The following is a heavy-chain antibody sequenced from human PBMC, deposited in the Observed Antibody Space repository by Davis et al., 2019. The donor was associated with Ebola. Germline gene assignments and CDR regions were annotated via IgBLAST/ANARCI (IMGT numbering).Heavy chain of an antibody. CDR3: AKLRSHDYTDSSDDFYLDL. CDR1: GFAFTRHS. CDR2: ISSDGNRQ. Sequence: GESLKISCAASGFAFTRHSMNWVRQAPGKGLEWVTLISSDGNRQYYADSVEGRFTISKDRSGNTLYLYMNDLTAEDTALYYCAKLRSHDYTDSSDDFYLDLWGRGTLVTVSS. J-gene: IGHJ2*01. D-gene: IGHD3-16*01. V-gene: IGHV3-30*18.